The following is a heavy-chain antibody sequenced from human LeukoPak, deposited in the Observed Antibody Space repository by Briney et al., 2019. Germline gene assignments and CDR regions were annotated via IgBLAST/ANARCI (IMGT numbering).Heavy chain of an antibody. Sequence: SVKVSCKASGGTFSSYAISWVRQAPGQGLEWMGGIIPIFGTANYAQKFQGRVTITADKSTSTAYMELSSLRSEDTAVYYCARDRDYYDSSGHKFDYWGQGTLVTVSS. CDR2: IIPIFGTA. D-gene: IGHD3-22*01. J-gene: IGHJ4*02. CDR1: GGTFSSYA. V-gene: IGHV1-69*06. CDR3: ARDRDYYDSSGHKFDY.